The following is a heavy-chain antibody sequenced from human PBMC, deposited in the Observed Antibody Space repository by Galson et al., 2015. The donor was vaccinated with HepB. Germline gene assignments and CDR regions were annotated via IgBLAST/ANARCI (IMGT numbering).Heavy chain of an antibody. CDR3: ARDIVVVPAAIVGCGMDV. Sequence: SLRLSCAASGFTFRDYAMHWVRQAPGKGLEWVAVISYDGSNKNYADSVKGRFTISRDNSKNTLYLQMNSLRGEDTAVYYCARDIVVVPAAIVGCGMDVWGQGTTVTVSS. J-gene: IGHJ6*02. D-gene: IGHD2-2*01. CDR1: GFTFRDYA. CDR2: ISYDGSNK. V-gene: IGHV3-30-3*01.